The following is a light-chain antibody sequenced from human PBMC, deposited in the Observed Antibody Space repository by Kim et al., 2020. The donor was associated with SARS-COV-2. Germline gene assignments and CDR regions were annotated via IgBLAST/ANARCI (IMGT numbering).Light chain of an antibody. V-gene: IGKV3-11*01. J-gene: IGKJ4*01. CDR1: QSVSTY. CDR2: DAS. CDR3: QQRSSWPLT. Sequence: SLSPGERATHSGRAIQSVSTYLAWYQQRSGQAPRVLIYDASNRATGIPARFSGSGSGTDFTLTISSLQPEDFAVYYCQQRSSWPLTFGGGTKLEI.